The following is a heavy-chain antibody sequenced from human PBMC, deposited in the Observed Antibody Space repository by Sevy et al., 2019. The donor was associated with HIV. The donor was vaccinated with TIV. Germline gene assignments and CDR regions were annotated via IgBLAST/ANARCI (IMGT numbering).Heavy chain of an antibody. J-gene: IGHJ4*02. D-gene: IGHD2-2*02. Sequence: GGSLRLSYAASGFTFSNYRMNWVRQAPGKGLEWGSSISSSSNYMYYADSVKGRFTISRDNAKNSLYLQMNSLRAEDTAVYYCARGSSVLSATIWDGFDYWGQGTLVTVSS. CDR3: ARGSSVLSATIWDGFDY. CDR1: GFTFSNYR. CDR2: ISSSSNYM. V-gene: IGHV3-21*01.